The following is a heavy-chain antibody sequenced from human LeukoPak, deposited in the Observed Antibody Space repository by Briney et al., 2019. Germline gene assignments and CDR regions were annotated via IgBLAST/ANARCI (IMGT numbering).Heavy chain of an antibody. CDR3: ARVQSANNDRAFDI. CDR1: SGSISTFY. D-gene: IGHD4/OR15-4a*01. V-gene: IGHV4-59*13. J-gene: IGHJ3*02. CDR2: IYYTGNT. Sequence: SETLSLTCTVSSGSISTFYWSWIRQPPGKGLEWIGYIYYTGNTNYNPSLKSRVTILVDTSNNLFSLKLNSVTAADTAVYYCARVQSANNDRAFDIWGQGTMVTVSS.